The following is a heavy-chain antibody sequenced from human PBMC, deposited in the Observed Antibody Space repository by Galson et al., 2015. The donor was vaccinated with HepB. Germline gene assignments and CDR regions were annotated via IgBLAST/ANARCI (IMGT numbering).Heavy chain of an antibody. CDR2: ISFDGKKR. Sequence: SLRLSCAASGFTFNNYAMHWVRQAPGKGPEWVAFISFDGKKRYYADSVRGRFTISRDNSKNTLYLQLNSLRPEDTAVYYCARDPVGLIVIVMPWGPYFDNWGQGTLVTVSS. CDR3: ARDPVGLIVIVMPWGPYFDN. D-gene: IGHD2-21*01. V-gene: IGHV3-30*04. J-gene: IGHJ4*02. CDR1: GFTFNNYA.